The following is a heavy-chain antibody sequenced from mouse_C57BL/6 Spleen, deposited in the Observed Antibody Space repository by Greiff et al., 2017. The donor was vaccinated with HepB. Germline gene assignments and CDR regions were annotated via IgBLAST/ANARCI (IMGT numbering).Heavy chain of an antibody. V-gene: IGHV5-17*01. Sequence: EVKLMESGGGLVKPGGSLKLSCAASGFTFSDYGMHWVRQAPEKGLEWVAYISSGSSTIYYADTVKGRFTISRDNAKNTLFLQMTSLRSEDTAMYYCARTNYGSSYEEDYWGQGTTLTVSS. CDR3: ARTNYGSSYEEDY. CDR1: GFTFSDYG. J-gene: IGHJ2*01. CDR2: ISSGSSTI. D-gene: IGHD1-1*01.